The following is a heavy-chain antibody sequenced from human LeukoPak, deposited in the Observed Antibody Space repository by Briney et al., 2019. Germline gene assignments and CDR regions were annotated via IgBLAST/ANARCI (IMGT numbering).Heavy chain of an antibody. Sequence: PGRSLRLSCAASRFTFSSYGMHWVRQAPGKGLEWVAVIWYDGSNKYYADSVKGRFTISRDNSKNTLYLQMNSLRAEDTAVYYCARELASMVREYYFDYWGQGTLVTVSS. J-gene: IGHJ4*02. CDR2: IWYDGSNK. CDR1: RFTFSSYG. CDR3: ARELASMVREYYFDY. D-gene: IGHD3-10*01. V-gene: IGHV3-33*01.